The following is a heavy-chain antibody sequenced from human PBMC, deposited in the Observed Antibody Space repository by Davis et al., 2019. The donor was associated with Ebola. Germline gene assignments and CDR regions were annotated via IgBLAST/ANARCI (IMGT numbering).Heavy chain of an antibody. Sequence: MPSETLSLTCSVSGASISSYYWSWIRQPPGKGLEWIGYIYYSGSTNYNPSLKSRVTISVDTSKNQFSLKLSSVTAADTAVYYCARRGTSSWYAGWFDPWGQGTLVTVSS. V-gene: IGHV4-59*12. CDR1: GASISSYY. D-gene: IGHD6-13*01. CDR2: IYYSGST. CDR3: ARRGTSSWYAGWFDP. J-gene: IGHJ5*02.